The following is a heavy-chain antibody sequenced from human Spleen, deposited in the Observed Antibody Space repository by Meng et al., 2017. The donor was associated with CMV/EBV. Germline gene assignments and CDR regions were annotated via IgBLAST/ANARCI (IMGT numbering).Heavy chain of an antibody. D-gene: IGHD2-2*01. CDR2: IIPILGIA. CDR1: GGTFSSYT. J-gene: IGHJ5*02. V-gene: IGHV1-69*02. Sequence: ASGGTFSSYTITWVRQAPGQGLGWMGRIIPILGIANYAQKFQGRVTITADKSTSTAYMELSSLRSEDTAVYYCASRPSSTNTNWFDPWGQGTLVTVSS. CDR3: ASRPSSTNTNWFDP.